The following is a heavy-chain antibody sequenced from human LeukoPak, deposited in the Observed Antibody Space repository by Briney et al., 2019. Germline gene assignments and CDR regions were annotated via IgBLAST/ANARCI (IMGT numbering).Heavy chain of an antibody. V-gene: IGHV3-30*02. J-gene: IGHJ4*02. D-gene: IGHD2-21*01. Sequence: PGGSLRLSCAASGFTFSSSGMHWVRQAPGKGLEWVAFIRYDGTDKYYADSVKGRFTISRDNSKNTLYLQMNSLRPEDTAVYYCAPRVVVITAPFDYWGQGTLVTVSS. CDR3: APRVVVITAPFDY. CDR1: GFTFSSSG. CDR2: IRYDGTDK.